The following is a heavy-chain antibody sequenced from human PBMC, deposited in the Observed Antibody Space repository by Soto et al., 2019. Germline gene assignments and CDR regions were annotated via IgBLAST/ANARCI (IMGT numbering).Heavy chain of an antibody. D-gene: IGHD5-12*01. CDR1: GFTFSSYG. CDR2: ISGSGGST. V-gene: IGHV3-23*01. J-gene: IGHJ3*02. CDR3: AKCAGYGHDAFDI. Sequence: GGSLRLSCAASGFTFSSYGMSWVRQAPGKGLEWVSVISGSGGSTYYADSVKGRFTISRDNSKNTLYLQMNSLRAEDTAVYYSAKCAGYGHDAFDIWGQGTMVTVSS.